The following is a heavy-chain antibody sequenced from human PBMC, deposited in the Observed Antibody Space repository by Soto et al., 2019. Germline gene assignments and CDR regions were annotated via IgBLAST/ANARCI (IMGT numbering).Heavy chain of an antibody. Sequence: SETLSLTCSVLGGSISSYYWSWIRQPPGMGLEWIGYIYYSGSTNYNPSLKSRVTISVDTSKNQFSLKLSSVTAADTAVYYCARRYCSSTSCYNWFDPWGQGTLVTVSS. CDR3: ARRYCSSTSCYNWFDP. CDR1: GGSISSYY. D-gene: IGHD2-2*01. J-gene: IGHJ5*02. CDR2: IYYSGST. V-gene: IGHV4-59*08.